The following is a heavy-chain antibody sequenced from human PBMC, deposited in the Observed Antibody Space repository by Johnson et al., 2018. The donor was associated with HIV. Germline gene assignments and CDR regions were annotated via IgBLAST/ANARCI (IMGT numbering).Heavy chain of an antibody. Sequence: VQLVESGGGLVQPGGSLTLSCAASGFSFGDYAMSWVRLAPGKGLEWVAGITWNSGTKAFADSVKGRFTISRDNAKNSVFLQMNSLRDEDTALYYCVKDIWSYLIHAFDIWGQGTMVTVSS. J-gene: IGHJ3*02. D-gene: IGHD3-10*01. CDR2: ITWNSGTK. V-gene: IGHV3-9*01. CDR3: VKDIWSYLIHAFDI. CDR1: GFSFGDYA.